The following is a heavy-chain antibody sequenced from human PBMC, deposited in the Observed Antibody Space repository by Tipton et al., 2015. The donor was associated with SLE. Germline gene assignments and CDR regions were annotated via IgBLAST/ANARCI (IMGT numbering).Heavy chain of an antibody. CDR3: ARVRGSATYYSPRYYGMDV. Sequence: GLVKPSETLSLTCTVSGGSIRGYYWSWIRQPPGKGLEWMGYINYSGSTNYNPSLKSRVTISVDTSKNQLSLKLSSVTAADTAVYYCARVRGSATYYSPRYYGMDVWGQGTTVTVSS. CDR2: INYSGST. CDR1: GGSIRGYY. D-gene: IGHD3-10*01. V-gene: IGHV4-59*12. J-gene: IGHJ6*02.